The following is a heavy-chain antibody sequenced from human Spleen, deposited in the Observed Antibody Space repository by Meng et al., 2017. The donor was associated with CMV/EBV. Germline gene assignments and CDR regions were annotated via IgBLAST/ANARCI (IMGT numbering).Heavy chain of an antibody. CDR2: IKQDGSEK. V-gene: IGHV3-7*01. CDR3: ATEGSGLDY. D-gene: IGHD6-19*01. J-gene: IGHJ4*02. Sequence: GGSLRLSCTVSGGSISSNSHYWGWIRQPPGKGLEWVANIKQDGSEKYYVDSVKGRFTISRDNAKNSLYLQMNSLRAEDTAVYYCATEGSGLDYWGQGTLVTVSS. CDR1: GGSISSNS.